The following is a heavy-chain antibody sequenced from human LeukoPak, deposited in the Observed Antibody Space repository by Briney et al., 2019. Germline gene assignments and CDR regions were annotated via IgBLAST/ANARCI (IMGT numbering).Heavy chain of an antibody. CDR1: GFTFSNAW. D-gene: IGHD6-13*01. J-gene: IGHJ4*02. CDR3: TTDQDSSSWYESSGIFDY. CDR2: IKSKTDGGTT. V-gene: IGHV3-15*01. Sequence: GGSLRLSCAASGFTFSNAWMSWVRQAPGKGLEWVGRIKSKTDGGTTDYAAPVKGRFTISRDDSKNTLYLQMNSLKTEDTAVYYCTTDQDSSSWYESSGIFDYWGQGTLVTVSS.